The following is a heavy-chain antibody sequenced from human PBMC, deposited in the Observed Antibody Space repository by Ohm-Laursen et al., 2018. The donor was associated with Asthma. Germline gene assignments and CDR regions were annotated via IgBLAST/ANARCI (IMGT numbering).Heavy chain of an antibody. CDR3: TRDTGYGDDTFDY. V-gene: IGHV1-18*01. CDR1: GYTFSSYG. J-gene: IGHJ4*02. CDR2: IGAYNGDT. D-gene: IGHD4-17*01. Sequence: ASVKVSCKSSGYTFSSYGISWVRQAPGQGLEWMGWIGAYNGDTNYAQRLQGRITLTTDTFTSTAYMELRSLRSDDTAVYYCTRDTGYGDDTFDYWGQGTLVTVSS.